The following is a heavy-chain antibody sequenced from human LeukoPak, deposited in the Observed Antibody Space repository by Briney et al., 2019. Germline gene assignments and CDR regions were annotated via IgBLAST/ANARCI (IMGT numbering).Heavy chain of an antibody. V-gene: IGHV3-23*01. Sequence: GGSLRLSCAASGFTFSNYAMSWVRQAPRKGPEWLSTFSASGANTYYADSVKGRFTISKDNSKDTLYLQMDGLRAEDTAFYYCARSPLSTLKSFDSWGQGTLVSVSS. J-gene: IGHJ4*02. CDR3: ARSPLSTLKSFDS. CDR1: GFTFSNYA. D-gene: IGHD3-16*01. CDR2: FSASGANT.